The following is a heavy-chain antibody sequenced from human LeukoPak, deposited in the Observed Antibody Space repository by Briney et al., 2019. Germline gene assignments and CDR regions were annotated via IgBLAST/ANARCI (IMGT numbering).Heavy chain of an antibody. J-gene: IGHJ4*02. Sequence: SQTLSLTCAVSGGSISSGGYSWSWIRQPPGKGLEWIGYIYYSGSTNYNPSLKSRVTISLDTSKNQFSLKLNSVTAADTAMYYCARSFSPNYYDLLDYWGQGTLVTVSS. D-gene: IGHD3-22*01. CDR1: GGSISSGGYS. V-gene: IGHV4-61*08. CDR3: ARSFSPNYYDLLDY. CDR2: IYYSGST.